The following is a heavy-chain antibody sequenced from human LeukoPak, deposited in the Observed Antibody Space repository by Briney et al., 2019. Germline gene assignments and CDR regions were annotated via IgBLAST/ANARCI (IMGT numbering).Heavy chain of an antibody. J-gene: IGHJ4*02. D-gene: IGHD6-19*01. Sequence: GGSLRLSCAASGFTFSSYSMNWVRQAPGKGLEWVSSISSSSSYIYYADSVKGRFTISRDNAKNSLYLQMNSLRAEDTAVYYCARDLPNGIAVAGYWGQGTLVTVSS. V-gene: IGHV3-21*01. CDR3: ARDLPNGIAVAGY. CDR2: ISSSSSYI. CDR1: GFTFSSYS.